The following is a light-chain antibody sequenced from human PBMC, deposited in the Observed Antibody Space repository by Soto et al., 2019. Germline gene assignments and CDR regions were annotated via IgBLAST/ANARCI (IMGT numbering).Light chain of an antibody. CDR1: QSVSST. V-gene: IGKV3-15*01. Sequence: EIVMTQSPATLSVSPGERATLSCRASQSVSSTLAWYQQKPGQAPRLLIYGASTRATGIPARFSVSGSGTEFTLTISSLQSEDFAVYYCQQYNNWPYTFGQGTKLEIK. J-gene: IGKJ2*01. CDR3: QQYNNWPYT. CDR2: GAS.